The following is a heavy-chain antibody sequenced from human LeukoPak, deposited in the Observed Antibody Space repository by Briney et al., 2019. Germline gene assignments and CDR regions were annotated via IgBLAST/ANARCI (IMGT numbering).Heavy chain of an antibody. CDR3: ARSTWLLDK. CDR2: IYTSGST. Sequence: KPSETLSLTCTVSGGSISSGSYYWSWIRQPAGKGLEWIGRIYTSGSTNYNPSLKSRVTISVDTSKNQFSLKLSSVTAADTAVYFCARSTWLLDKWGQGTLVTVSS. J-gene: IGHJ4*02. D-gene: IGHD3-22*01. CDR1: GGSISSGSYY. V-gene: IGHV4-61*02.